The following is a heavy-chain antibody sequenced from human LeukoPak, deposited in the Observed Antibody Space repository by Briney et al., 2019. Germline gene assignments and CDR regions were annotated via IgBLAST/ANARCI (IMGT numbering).Heavy chain of an antibody. D-gene: IGHD3-10*01. J-gene: IGHJ4*02. CDR2: IGSNGGNI. CDR3: ARIYYYGSGSGEY. CDR1: GFTFSNYA. Sequence: GGSLRLSCAASGFTFSNYAMSWVRQAPGKGLEWIAYIGSNGGNIFYADSVKDRFTISRDNAKNSLYLQMDSLRAEDTAVYYCARIYYYGSGSGEYWGQGTLVTVSS. V-gene: IGHV3-11*04.